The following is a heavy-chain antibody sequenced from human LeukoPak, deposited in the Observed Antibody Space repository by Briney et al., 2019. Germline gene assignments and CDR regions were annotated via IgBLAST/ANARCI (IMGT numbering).Heavy chain of an antibody. CDR3: ARGWSPSHYNYYYMDV. V-gene: IGHV4-39*01. Sequence: SETLPLTCTVSGGSISSSNCYWGWIRQPPGKGLEWTGSIYYSGSTYYNPSLKSRVTISVDTSRNQFSLRLTSVTAADTAVYYCARGWSPSHYNYYYMDVWGKGTTVTVSS. D-gene: IGHD3-3*01. CDR1: GGSISSSNCY. J-gene: IGHJ6*03. CDR2: IYYSGST.